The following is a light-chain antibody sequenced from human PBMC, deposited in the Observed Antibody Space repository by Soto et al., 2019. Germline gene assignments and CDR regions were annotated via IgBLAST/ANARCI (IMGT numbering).Light chain of an antibody. V-gene: IGLV2-14*01. CDR1: NSDVGGYNY. CDR3: SSYTSISTLYV. J-gene: IGLJ1*01. Sequence: QSALTQPASVSGSPGQSITISCTGTNSDVGGYNYVSWYQQHPGKAPELMIYEVSHRPSGVSNRFSGSKSDNTASLTISGLQAEDEADYYCSSYTSISTLYVFGTGTKATV. CDR2: EVS.